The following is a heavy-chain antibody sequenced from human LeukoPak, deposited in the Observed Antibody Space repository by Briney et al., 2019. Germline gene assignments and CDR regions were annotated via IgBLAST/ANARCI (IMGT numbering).Heavy chain of an antibody. CDR3: ARGPSYSSGWYYYYYYMDV. CDR1: GGSISSYY. V-gene: IGHV4-59*01. J-gene: IGHJ6*03. D-gene: IGHD6-19*01. Sequence: PSETLSLTCTVSGGSISSYYWSWIRQPPGKGLEWIGYIYYSGSTNYNPSLKSRVTISVDTSKNQFSLKLSSVTAADTAVYYCARGPSYSSGWYYYYYYMDVWGKGTTVTVSS. CDR2: IYYSGST.